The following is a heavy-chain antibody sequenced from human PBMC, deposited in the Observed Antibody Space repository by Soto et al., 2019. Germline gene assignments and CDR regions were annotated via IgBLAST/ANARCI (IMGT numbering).Heavy chain of an antibody. CDR1: GGSISSYY. J-gene: IGHJ5*02. CDR3: ARDRSHLIAAAGTLSWFDP. V-gene: IGHV4-4*07. D-gene: IGHD6-13*01. Sequence: QVQLQESGPGLVKPSETLSLTCTVSGGSISSYYWSWIRQPAGKGLEWIGRIYTSGSTNYNPSLKSRVTMSVDTSKNQFSLKLSSVTAADTAVYYCARDRSHLIAAAGTLSWFDPWGQGTLVTVSS. CDR2: IYTSGST.